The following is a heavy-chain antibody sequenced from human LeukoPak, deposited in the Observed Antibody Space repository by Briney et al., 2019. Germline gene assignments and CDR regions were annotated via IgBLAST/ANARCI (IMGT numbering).Heavy chain of an antibody. CDR2: IYHSGST. J-gene: IGHJ5*02. CDR3: ARDRSGIAVAGTGWFDP. V-gene: IGHV4-4*02. CDR1: GGSISSSNW. D-gene: IGHD6-19*01. Sequence: PSGTLSLTCAVSGGSISSSNWWSWVRQPPGKGLEWIGEIYHSGSTNYNPSLKSRVTISVDKSKNQFSLKLSSVPAADTAVYYCARDRSGIAVAGTGWFDPWGQGTLVTVSS.